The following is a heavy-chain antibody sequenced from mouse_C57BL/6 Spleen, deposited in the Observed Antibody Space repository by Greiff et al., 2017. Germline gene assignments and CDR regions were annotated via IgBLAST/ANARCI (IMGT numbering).Heavy chain of an antibody. V-gene: IGHV5-16*01. CDR2: INYDGSST. J-gene: IGHJ4*01. CDR1: GFTFSDYY. Sequence: EVKLVESEGGLVQPGSSMKLSCTASGFTFSDYYMAWVRQVPEKGLEWVANINYDGSSTYYLDSLKSRFIISRDNAKNILYLQMSSLKSEDTATYYCARVRRDYAMDYWGQGTSVTVSS. CDR3: ARVRRDYAMDY.